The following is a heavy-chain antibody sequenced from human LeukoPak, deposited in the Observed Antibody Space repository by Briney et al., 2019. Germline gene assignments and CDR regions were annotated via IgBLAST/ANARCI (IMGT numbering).Heavy chain of an antibody. CDR3: ARVGMIVGADY. V-gene: IGHV3-48*03. CDR1: RFTFSNE. J-gene: IGHJ4*02. D-gene: IGHD1-26*01. CDR2: ISSSGSTI. Sequence: GGSLRLSCAASRFTFSNEMNWVRQAPGKGLEWVSYISSSGSTIYYADSVKGRFTISRDNAKNSLYLQMNSLRAEDTAVYYCARVGMIVGADYWGQGTPVTVSS.